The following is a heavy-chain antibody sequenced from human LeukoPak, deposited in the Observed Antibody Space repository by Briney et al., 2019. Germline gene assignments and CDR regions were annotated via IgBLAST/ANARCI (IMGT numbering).Heavy chain of an antibody. V-gene: IGHV3-53*01. CDR1: GFTVSSNY. Sequence: GGSLRLSCAASGFTVSSNYMSWVRQAPGKGLEWVSVIYSGGSTYYADSVKGRFTISRDNSKNTLYLQMNSLRAEDTAVYYCARDSGWYNMDVWGKGTTATVSS. D-gene: IGHD6-19*01. J-gene: IGHJ6*03. CDR2: IYSGGST. CDR3: ARDSGWYNMDV.